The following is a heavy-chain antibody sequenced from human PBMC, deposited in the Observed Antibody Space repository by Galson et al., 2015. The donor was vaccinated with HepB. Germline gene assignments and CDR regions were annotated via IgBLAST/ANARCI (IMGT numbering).Heavy chain of an antibody. CDR3: ARHAEYSSSSWFDP. V-gene: IGHV6-1*01. CDR2: TFYKSKWYN. J-gene: IGHJ5*02. CDR1: GDSVSSNSAA. D-gene: IGHD6-6*01. Sequence: CAISGDSVSSNSAAWNWIRQSPSRGLEWLGRTFYKSKWYNDYAVSVKSRISINPDTSKNQFSLKLSSVTAADTAVYYCARHAEYSSSSWFDPWGQGTLVTVSS.